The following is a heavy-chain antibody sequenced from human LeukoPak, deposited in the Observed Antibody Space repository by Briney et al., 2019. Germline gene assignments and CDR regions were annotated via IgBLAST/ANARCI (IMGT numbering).Heavy chain of an antibody. CDR2: INTDGRST. V-gene: IGHV3-74*01. CDR1: GFTFSNYW. CDR3: ARDPSYSENLDY. D-gene: IGHD1-26*01. Sequence: PGGSLRLSCAASGFTFSNYWMHWVRQAPGRGLVWVSRINTDGRSTSYVDSVKGRFTISRDNAKNMLYLQMNSLRAEDTAVYYCARDPSYSENLDYWGQGTLVTVSS. J-gene: IGHJ4*02.